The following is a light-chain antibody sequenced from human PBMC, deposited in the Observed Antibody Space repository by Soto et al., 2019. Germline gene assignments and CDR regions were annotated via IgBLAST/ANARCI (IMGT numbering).Light chain of an antibody. CDR3: QQVNDYPLT. J-gene: IGKJ4*01. V-gene: IGKV1-9*01. Sequence: DIQLTQSPSFLSASVGDRVTITYRASQGIRNHLAWYQQKPGKAPNLLISSASTLQSGVPSRFSGSGSGTEFTLTISCLQPEDFATYYCQQVNDYPLTFGGGTKVDIK. CDR2: SAS. CDR1: QGIRNH.